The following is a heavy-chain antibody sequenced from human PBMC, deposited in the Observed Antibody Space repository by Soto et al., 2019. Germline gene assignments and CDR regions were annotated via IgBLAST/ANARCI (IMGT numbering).Heavy chain of an antibody. D-gene: IGHD4-17*01. V-gene: IGHV1-3*01. CDR3: ARDGASMMRKPPSAYGDYGGGEGYYYYYGMDV. CDR2: INAGNGNT. Sequence: ASVKVSSKASRYTFTSYAMHWVRQAPGQRLEWMGWINAGNGNTKYSQKFQGRVTITRDTSASTAYMELSSLRSEDTAVYYCARDGASMMRKPPSAYGDYGGGEGYYYYYGMDVWGQGTTVTVSS. CDR1: RYTFTSYA. J-gene: IGHJ6*02.